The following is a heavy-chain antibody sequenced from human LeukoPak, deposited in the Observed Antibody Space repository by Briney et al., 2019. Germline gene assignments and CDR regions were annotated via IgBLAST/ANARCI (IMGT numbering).Heavy chain of an antibody. CDR2: IYYSGST. CDR3: ARDGLADTDWPGNWFDP. Sequence: SETLSLTCTVSGGSISSSSYYWGWIRQPPGKGLEWIGSIYYSGSTYYNPSLKSRVTISVDTSKNQFSLKLSSVTAADTAVYYCARDGLADTDWPGNWFDPWGQGTLVTVSS. J-gene: IGHJ5*01. D-gene: IGHD3/OR15-3a*01. V-gene: IGHV4-39*07. CDR1: GGSISSSSYY.